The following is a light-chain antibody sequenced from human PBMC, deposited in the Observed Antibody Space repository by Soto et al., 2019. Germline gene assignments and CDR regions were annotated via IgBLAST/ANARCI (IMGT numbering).Light chain of an antibody. Sequence: LVSQSPLSLPVSLGQPASIACRSNPGIVHSDGNTYLSWFQQRPGQSPRRLIYKVSDRDSGVPDRFSGSGSGTDFTLKISGVEAEDVGIYYCMQGTHWPPTSGQGARLEIK. CDR3: MQGTHWPPT. V-gene: IGKV2-30*02. CDR1: PGIVHSDGNTY. J-gene: IGKJ5*01. CDR2: KVS.